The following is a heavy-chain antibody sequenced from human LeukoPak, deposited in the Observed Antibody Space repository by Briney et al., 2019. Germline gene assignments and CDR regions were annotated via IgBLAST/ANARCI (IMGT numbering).Heavy chain of an antibody. D-gene: IGHD1-26*01. Sequence: PSETLSLTCTVSGGSISSYYWSWIRQPPGKGLEWIGYIYYSGSTNYNPSLKSRVTISVDTSKNQFSLKLSSVTAADTAVYYCAGYSGSLSSIDYWGQGTLVTGSS. CDR3: AGYSGSLSSIDY. CDR2: IYYSGST. V-gene: IGHV4-59*01. J-gene: IGHJ4*02. CDR1: GGSISSYY.